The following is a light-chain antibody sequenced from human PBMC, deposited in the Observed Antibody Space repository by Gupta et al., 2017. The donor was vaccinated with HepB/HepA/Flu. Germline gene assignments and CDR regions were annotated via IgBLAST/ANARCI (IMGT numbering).Light chain of an antibody. CDR3: QLDSAAPVT. CDR1: QSVFYSSNNKNF. CDR2: WAS. Sequence: DIVMTQSPDSLAVSLGERATINCKSSQSVFYSSNNKNFLGWFQQKAGQPPKLLIYWASTRVFGVPDRFTDSESVTDLSLTIRRMQTEDVAVYYCQLDSAAPVTFGQGTKLEIK. V-gene: IGKV4-1*01. J-gene: IGKJ2*01.